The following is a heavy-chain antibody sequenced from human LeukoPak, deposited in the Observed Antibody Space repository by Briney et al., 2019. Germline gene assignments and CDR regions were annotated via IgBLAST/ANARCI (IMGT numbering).Heavy chain of an antibody. CDR2: IYSSGRV. V-gene: IGHV4-59*08. Sequence: SETLSLTCTVSGGSLTSYYWSWIRQPPGKGLQWIGYIYSSGRVNYNPSLKSRVTISVDTSKNQSPLNLSSVPAADTAVYYCARLGSYFDYWGQGTQVTVSS. CDR1: GGSLTSYY. J-gene: IGHJ4*02. CDR3: ARLGSYFDY.